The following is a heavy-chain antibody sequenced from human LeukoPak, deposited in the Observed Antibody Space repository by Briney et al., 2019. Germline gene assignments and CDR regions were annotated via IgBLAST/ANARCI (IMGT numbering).Heavy chain of an antibody. D-gene: IGHD4-4*01. J-gene: IGHJ6*02. CDR1: GFTFSSYS. CDR3: ARELQRVPAYYYGMDV. CDR2: ISSSSSTI. Sequence: GSLRLSCAASGFTFSSYSMNWVRQAPGKGLEWVSYISSSSSTIYYADSVKGRFTISRDNAKNSLYLQMNSLRDEDTAVYYCARELQRVPAYYYGMDVWGQGTTVTVSS. V-gene: IGHV3-48*02.